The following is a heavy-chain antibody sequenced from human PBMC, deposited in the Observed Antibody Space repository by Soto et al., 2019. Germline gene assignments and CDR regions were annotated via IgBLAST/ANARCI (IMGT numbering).Heavy chain of an antibody. CDR1: GDNFKKNV. CDR3: ARGPFRPSAMDV. V-gene: IGHV1-69*01. CDR2: TIPALGKT. D-gene: IGHD3-10*01. J-gene: IGHJ6*02. Sequence: QVQLMQSGAEIKKPGSSVKVSCKTSGDNFKKNVFTWVRQAPGQGLEWMGGTIPALGKTHYIEKFQGRVTIAVGDATRTVYMEVRDLTAEATARYYCARGPFRPSAMDVWGQGATVTVSS.